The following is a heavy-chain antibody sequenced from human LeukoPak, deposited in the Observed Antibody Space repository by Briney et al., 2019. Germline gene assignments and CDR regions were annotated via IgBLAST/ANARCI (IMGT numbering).Heavy chain of an antibody. CDR2: INHSGST. CDR1: GGSFSGYY. D-gene: IGHD6-13*01. CDR3: ARGRQQLVRSRSWNWFDP. V-gene: IGHV4-34*01. J-gene: IGHJ5*02. Sequence: ETLSLTCAVYGGSFSGYYWSWIRQPPGKGLEWIGEINHSGSTNYNPSLKSRVTISVDTSKNQFSLKLSSVTAADTAVYYCARGRQQLVRSRSWNWFDPWGQGTLVTVSS.